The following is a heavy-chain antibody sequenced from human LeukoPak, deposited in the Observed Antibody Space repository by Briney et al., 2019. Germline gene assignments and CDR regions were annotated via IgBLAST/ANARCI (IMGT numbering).Heavy chain of an antibody. CDR3: AKDPYSGSYFGGDYFDY. CDR1: GFTFSSYA. J-gene: IGHJ4*02. D-gene: IGHD1-26*01. V-gene: IGHV3-23*01. Sequence: PGGSLRLSCAASGFTFSSYAMSWVGQAPGKWLEWVSAISGSGGSTYYADSVKGRFTISRDNSKNTLYLQMNSLRAEDTAVYYCAKDPYSGSYFGGDYFDYWGQGTLVTVSS. CDR2: ISGSGGST.